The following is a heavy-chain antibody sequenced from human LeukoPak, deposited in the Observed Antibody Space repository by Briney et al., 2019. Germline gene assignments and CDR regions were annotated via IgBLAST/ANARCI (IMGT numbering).Heavy chain of an antibody. V-gene: IGHV6-1*01. Sequence: SQTLSLTCAISGDSVSSNSAAWNWIRQSPSRGLEWLGRTYYRSKWYNDYAVSVKSRITINPDTSKNQFSLQLNSVTPEDTAVYCCVREGREWELLQGLFPSNLASPKWSTYNWFDPWGQGTLVTVSS. CDR1: GDSVSSNSAA. D-gene: IGHD1-26*01. CDR3: VREGREWELLQGLFPSNLASPKWSTYNWFDP. CDR2: TYYRSKWYN. J-gene: IGHJ5*02.